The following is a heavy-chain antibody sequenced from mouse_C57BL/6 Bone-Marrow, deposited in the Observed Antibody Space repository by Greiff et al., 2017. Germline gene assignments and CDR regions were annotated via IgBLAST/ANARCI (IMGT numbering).Heavy chain of an antibody. J-gene: IGHJ3*01. Sequence: EVKLVESGGDLVKPGGSLKLSCAASGFTFSSYGMSWVRQTPDQRLEWVATISSGGSYTYYPYSVKGRFTISRDNAKNTLYLQMSSLKSEDTAMYYCARGGLRAAWFAYWGQGTLVTVSA. V-gene: IGHV5-6*01. CDR2: ISSGGSYT. CDR3: ARGGLRAAWFAY. CDR1: GFTFSSYG. D-gene: IGHD1-1*01.